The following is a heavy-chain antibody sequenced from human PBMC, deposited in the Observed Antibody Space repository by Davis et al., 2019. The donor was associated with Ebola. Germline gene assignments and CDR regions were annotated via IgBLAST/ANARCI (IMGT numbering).Heavy chain of an antibody. V-gene: IGHV4-30-4*01. J-gene: IGHJ5*02. CDR2: IYYNGNT. CDR3: ARADALRSWFDP. Sequence: PSETLSLTCTVSGGSVSSDDYYWSWIRQPPGKGLEWIAYIYYNGNTYYNPSLKSRIAISVDRSKNQFSLNLSSVTAADTAMYYCARADALRSWFDPWGQGTLVTVSS. CDR1: GGSVSSDDYY. D-gene: IGHD2-21*01.